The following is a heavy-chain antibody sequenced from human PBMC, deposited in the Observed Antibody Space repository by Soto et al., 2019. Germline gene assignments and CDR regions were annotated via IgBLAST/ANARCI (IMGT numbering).Heavy chain of an antibody. CDR2: INHSGST. Sequence: SETLSLTCAVYGGSFSGYYWSWIRQPPGKGLEWIGEINHSGSTNYNPSLKSRVTISVDASKNQFSLKLSSVTAADTAVYYCARVGSLVVVPAATHLRFDPWGQGTLVTVSS. V-gene: IGHV4-34*01. D-gene: IGHD2-2*01. J-gene: IGHJ5*02. CDR3: ARVGSLVVVPAATHLRFDP. CDR1: GGSFSGYY.